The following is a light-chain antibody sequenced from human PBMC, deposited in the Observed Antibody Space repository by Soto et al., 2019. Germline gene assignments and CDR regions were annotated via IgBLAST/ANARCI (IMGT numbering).Light chain of an antibody. CDR1: SSDIGAYNF. Sequence: QSALTQPASVSGSPGQSITISCTGTSSDIGAYNFVSWYQQHPGKAPKLMLYDVNIRPSGVSNRFSGSKSGNTASLTISGLQAEDEADYYCTSWTTSTTMIFGGGRKVTVL. J-gene: IGLJ2*01. CDR2: DVN. V-gene: IGLV2-14*03. CDR3: TSWTTSTTMI.